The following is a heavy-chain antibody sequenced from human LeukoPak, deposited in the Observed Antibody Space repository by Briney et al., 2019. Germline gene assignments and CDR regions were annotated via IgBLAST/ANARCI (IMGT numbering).Heavy chain of an antibody. Sequence: GGSLRLSCAASGFTFSTYEMKWVRQAPGKVLEWVSYITGSGSPIYYADFVKGRFTISRDNAKNSLSLQMNSLRADDTAIYFCVTHSSSADYWGQGTLVTVSS. CDR2: ITGSGSPI. CDR1: GFTFSTYE. D-gene: IGHD6-6*01. V-gene: IGHV3-48*03. J-gene: IGHJ4*02. CDR3: VTHSSSADY.